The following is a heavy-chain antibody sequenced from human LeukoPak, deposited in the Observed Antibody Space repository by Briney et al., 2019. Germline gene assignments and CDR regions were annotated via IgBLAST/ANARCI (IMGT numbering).Heavy chain of an antibody. D-gene: IGHD1-7*01. V-gene: IGHV3-23*01. CDR1: GFTFSSYA. J-gene: IGHJ4*02. CDR3: SLELRGAYFDY. CDR2: ISGSGDST. Sequence: GGSLRLSCAASGFTFSSYAMSWVRQAPGKGLEWVSAISGSGDSTYYADSVKGRFTISRDNSKNTLYLQMNSLRAEDTAVYYCSLELRGAYFDYWGQGTLVTVSS.